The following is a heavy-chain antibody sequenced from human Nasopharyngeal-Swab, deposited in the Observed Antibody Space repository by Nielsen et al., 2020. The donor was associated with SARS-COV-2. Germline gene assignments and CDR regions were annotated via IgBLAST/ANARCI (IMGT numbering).Heavy chain of an antibody. D-gene: IGHD6-13*01. J-gene: IGHJ6*02. CDR3: ARDEPSSWSNTYYYYYGMDV. V-gene: IGHV4-4*07. Sequence: WIRQPRGKGLEWIGRIYTSGSTNYNPSLKSRVTMSVDTSKNQFSLKLSSVTAADTAVYYCARDEPSSWSNTYYYYYGMDVWGQGTTVTVSS. CDR2: IYTSGST.